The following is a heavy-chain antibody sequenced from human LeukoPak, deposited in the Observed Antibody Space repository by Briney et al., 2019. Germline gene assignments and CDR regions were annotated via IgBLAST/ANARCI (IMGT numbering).Heavy chain of an antibody. CDR3: ARLGLHGSGTHYFFDY. CDR2: IDPNTGDT. V-gene: IGHV1-2*06. Sequence: GASVKVSCKASGQSLTGYFIHWVRQAPGQGLEWVGRIDPNTGDTIYAQNFQGRVTVTSATSISTAYMELSRLTSDDTAVYFCARLGLHGSGTHYFFDYWGQGTLVTVSS. D-gene: IGHD3-10*01. J-gene: IGHJ4*02. CDR1: GQSLTGYF.